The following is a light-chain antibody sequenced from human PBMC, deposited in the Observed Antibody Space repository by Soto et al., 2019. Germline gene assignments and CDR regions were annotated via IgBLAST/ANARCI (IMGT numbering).Light chain of an antibody. CDR2: GTS. J-gene: IGKJ5*01. V-gene: IGKV3-20*01. CDR3: QQYGNSPIT. Sequence: EIVMTQSPATLSVSPGERATLSCMASQTILSNLAWYQQKPGQAPRLLIYGTSSRATGIPDRFSGSGSGTDFTLTISRLEPEDFAVYYCQQYGNSPITFGQGTRLEI. CDR1: QTILSN.